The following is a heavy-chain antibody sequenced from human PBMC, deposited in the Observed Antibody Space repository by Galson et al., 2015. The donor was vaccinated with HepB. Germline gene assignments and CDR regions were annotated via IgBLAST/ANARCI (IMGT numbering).Heavy chain of an antibody. J-gene: IGHJ4*02. V-gene: IGHV1-46*01. CDR3: ARLDTAGDH. CDR2: INTSGGST. Sequence: CKASGYTFTRYYIHWVRQAPGQGLEWMALINTSGGSTSYARRFQGRVTVTRDTSTNTAYMEMSSLRSADTGMYYCARLDTAGDHWGQGTLVTVSS. D-gene: IGHD5-18*01. CDR1: GYTFTRYY.